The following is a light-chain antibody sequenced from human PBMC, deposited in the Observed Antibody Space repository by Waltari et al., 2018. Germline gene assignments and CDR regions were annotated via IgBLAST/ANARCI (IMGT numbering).Light chain of an antibody. CDR2: DDN. CDR3: GTWDSSLSVVV. Sequence: QSVLTQPPSVSAAPGQKVTISCSGGSSTIGNNFVFWYQQLPGTAPKLLIYDDNERPSGIPDRFSGSKSGTSATLGITGLQTGDEADYYCGTWDSSLSVVVFGGGTKVTVL. J-gene: IGLJ2*01. CDR1: SSTIGNNF. V-gene: IGLV1-51*01.